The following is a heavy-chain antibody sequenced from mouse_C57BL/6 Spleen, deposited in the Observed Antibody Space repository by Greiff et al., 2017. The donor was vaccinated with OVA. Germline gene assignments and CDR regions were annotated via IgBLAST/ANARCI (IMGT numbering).Heavy chain of an antibody. J-gene: IGHJ2*01. D-gene: IGHD2-4*01. CDR3: ARYRDYDGFDY. Sequence: VHVKQSGPELVKPGASVKISCKASGYSFTGYYMNWVKQSPEKSLEWIGEINPSTGGTTYNQKFKAKATLTVDKSSSTAYMQLKSLTSEDSAVYYCARYRDYDGFDYWGQGTTLTVSS. CDR2: INPSTGGT. CDR1: GYSFTGYY. V-gene: IGHV1-42*01.